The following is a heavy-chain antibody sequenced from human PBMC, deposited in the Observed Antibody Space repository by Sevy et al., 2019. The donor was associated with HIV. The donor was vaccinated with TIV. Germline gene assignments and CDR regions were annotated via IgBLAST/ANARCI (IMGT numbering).Heavy chain of an antibody. J-gene: IGHJ6*02. D-gene: IGHD6-13*01. V-gene: IGHV3-74*01. Sequence: GGSLRLSCAASGFTFSSYWMHWVRQAPGKGLVWVSRINSDGSSTSYADSVKGRFTISRDNAKNTLYLQMNSLRAEDTAVYYCARSGVEGVEPHYYYYGMDVWGQGTTVTVSS. CDR3: ARSGVEGVEPHYYYYGMDV. CDR2: INSDGSST. CDR1: GFTFSSYW.